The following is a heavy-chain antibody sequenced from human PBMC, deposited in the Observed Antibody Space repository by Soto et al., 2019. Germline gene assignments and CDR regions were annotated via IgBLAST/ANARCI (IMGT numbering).Heavy chain of an antibody. V-gene: IGHV4-34*01. CDR1: GGSFSGYY. CDR2: INHSGST. CDR3: ARGPKLRFLEWLPTSLYGMDV. D-gene: IGHD3-3*01. Sequence: SETLSLTCAVYGGSFSGYYWSWIRQPPGKGLERIGEINHSGSTNYNPSLKSRVTISVDTSKNQFSLKLSSVTAADTAVYYCARGPKLRFLEWLPTSLYGMDVWGQGTTVTVSS. J-gene: IGHJ6*02.